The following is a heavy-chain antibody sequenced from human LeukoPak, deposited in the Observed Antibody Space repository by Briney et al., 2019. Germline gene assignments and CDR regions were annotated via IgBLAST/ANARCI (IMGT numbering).Heavy chain of an antibody. J-gene: IGHJ6*03. D-gene: IGHD6-6*01. CDR2: INHSGST. CDR3: AREKAARSLYYYYYIDV. Sequence: PSETLSLTCAVYGGSFSGYYWSWIRQPPGKGLEWIGEINHSGSTNYNPSLKSRVTISVDTSKNQFSLKLSSVTAADTAVYYCAREKAARSLYYYYYIDVWGKGTTVTFSS. CDR1: GGSFSGYY. V-gene: IGHV4-34*01.